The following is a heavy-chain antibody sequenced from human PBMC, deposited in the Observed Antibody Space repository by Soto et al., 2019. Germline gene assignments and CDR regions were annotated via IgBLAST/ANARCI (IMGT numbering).Heavy chain of an antibody. V-gene: IGHV4-59*01. CDR2: IYYSGST. Sequence: SETLSLTCTVSGGSILSYYWSWIRQPPGKELECIGYIYYSGSTTYNPSFKSRVAISVDTSKNQFSLKLTSVTAADTAVYYCATYDSSGNFDYWGQGTLVTVSS. CDR3: ATYDSSGNFDY. J-gene: IGHJ4*02. CDR1: GGSILSYY. D-gene: IGHD3-22*01.